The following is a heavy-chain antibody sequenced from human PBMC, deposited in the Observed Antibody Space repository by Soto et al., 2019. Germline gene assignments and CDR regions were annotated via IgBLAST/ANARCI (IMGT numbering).Heavy chain of an antibody. J-gene: IGHJ6*02. V-gene: IGHV1-18*01. CDR3: ARDGLAAGTSDYYYVMDV. D-gene: IGHD6-13*01. Sequence: ASVKVSCKASGYTFTSYGISWVRQAPGQGLEWMGWISAYNGNTNYAQKLQGRVTMTTDTSTSTAYMELRSLRSDDTAVYYCARDGLAAGTSDYYYVMDVWGQGSSVTGSS. CDR1: GYTFTSYG. CDR2: ISAYNGNT.